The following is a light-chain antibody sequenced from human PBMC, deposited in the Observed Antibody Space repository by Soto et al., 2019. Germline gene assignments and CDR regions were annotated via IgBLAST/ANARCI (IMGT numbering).Light chain of an antibody. CDR1: TSNIVNNF. Sequence: QSVLTQPPSVSAAPGEKVTISCSGRTSNIVNNFVSWYRQLPGAAPQLLIHANNKRPSGVSDRFSGSKSGSSATLGITGLQTGDEAHYYCGTLDYSVTAFVFGGGTKLTVL. J-gene: IGLJ2*01. V-gene: IGLV1-51*01. CDR3: GTLDYSVTAFV. CDR2: ANN.